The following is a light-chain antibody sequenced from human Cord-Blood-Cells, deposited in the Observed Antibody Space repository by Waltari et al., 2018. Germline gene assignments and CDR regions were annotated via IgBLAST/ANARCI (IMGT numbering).Light chain of an antibody. V-gene: IGLV3-19*01. CDR1: SLSSYY. CDR2: GKN. J-gene: IGLJ3*02. Sequence: SSELTQDPAVSVALGQTVRITCQGDSLSSYYASWYQQKSGQAPVLVIYGKNNRPSGIPDRFSGSSSGNTASLTITGAQAEDEADYYCNSRDSSGNHLVFGGGTKLTVL. CDR3: NSRDSSGNHLV.